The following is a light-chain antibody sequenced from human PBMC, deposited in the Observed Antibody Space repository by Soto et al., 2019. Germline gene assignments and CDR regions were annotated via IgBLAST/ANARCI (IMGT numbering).Light chain of an antibody. CDR2: EVS. J-gene: IGLJ3*02. Sequence: QSVLTQPASVSGSPGQSITISCTGTSSDVGGYTSVCWHQQHPGKVPKLIIYEVSKRPSGVSGRFSASKSGNRASLTISGLQADDEADYYCSSITSKNTGVFGGGTKVTVL. CDR3: SSITSKNTGV. CDR1: SSDVGGYTS. V-gene: IGLV2-14*01.